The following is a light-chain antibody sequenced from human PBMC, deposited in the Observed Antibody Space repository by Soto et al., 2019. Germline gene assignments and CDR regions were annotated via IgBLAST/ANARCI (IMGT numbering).Light chain of an antibody. CDR3: QQDYNLPQT. J-gene: IGKJ1*01. Sequence: PGERVTLSCRASQSVSSSYLTWYQQKPGQAPRLLIYGASTRATSIPARFGGSGSGTDFTLTISSLQPEDFAVYYCQQDYNLPQTFGQGTKVDIK. V-gene: IGKV3D-7*01. CDR1: QSVSSSY. CDR2: GAS.